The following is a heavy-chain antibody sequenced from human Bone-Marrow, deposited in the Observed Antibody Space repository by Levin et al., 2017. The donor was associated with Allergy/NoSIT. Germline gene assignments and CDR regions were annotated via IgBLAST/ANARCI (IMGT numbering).Heavy chain of an antibody. V-gene: IGHV3-9*01. D-gene: IGHD1-26*01. CDR3: AKNSGSYELGAFDI. CDR1: GFTFDDYA. J-gene: IGHJ3*02. CDR2: ISWNSGSI. Sequence: GGSLRLSCAASGFTFDDYAMHWVRQAPGKGLEWVSGISWNSGSIGYADSVKGRFTISRDNAKNSLYLQMNSLRAEDTALYYCAKNSGSYELGAFDIWGQGTMVTVSS.